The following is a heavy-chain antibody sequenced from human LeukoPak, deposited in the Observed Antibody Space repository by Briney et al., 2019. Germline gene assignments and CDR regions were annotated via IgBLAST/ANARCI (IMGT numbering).Heavy chain of an antibody. D-gene: IGHD6-13*01. Sequence: PGGSLRLSCAASGFTFSDYYMSWIRQAPGKGLEWVAVISYDGSNKYYADSVKGRFTISRDNSKNTLYLQMNSLRAEDTAVYYCARDITAYSSSWYGLDYWGQGTLVTVSS. CDR3: ARDITAYSSSWYGLDY. V-gene: IGHV3-30*03. CDR2: ISYDGSNK. J-gene: IGHJ4*02. CDR1: GFTFSDYY.